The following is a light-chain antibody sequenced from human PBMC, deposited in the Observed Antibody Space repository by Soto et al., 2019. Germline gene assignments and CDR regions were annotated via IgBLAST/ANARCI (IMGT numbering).Light chain of an antibody. V-gene: IGKV1-39*01. J-gene: IGKJ4*01. CDR3: QQSYSTPLT. Sequence: DIQMTQSPSSLSASVLDRVTITCLASQSISSYLNWYQQKPGKAPKLLIYAASSLQSGVPSRFSGSGSGTDFTLTISSPQPEDFATYYCQQSYSTPLTFGGGTEVDIK. CDR1: QSISSY. CDR2: AAS.